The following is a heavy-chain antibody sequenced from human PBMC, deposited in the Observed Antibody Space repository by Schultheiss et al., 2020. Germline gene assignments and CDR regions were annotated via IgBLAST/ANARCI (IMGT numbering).Heavy chain of an antibody. CDR3: ARLEGSVTTFNWFDP. CDR2: ISGSGGST. J-gene: IGHJ5*02. V-gene: IGHV3-23*01. CDR1: GFTFSSYA. D-gene: IGHD4-17*01. Sequence: GESLKISCAASGFTFSSYAMNWVRQAPGKGLEWVSGISGSGGSTYYADSVKGRFTISRDNSKNTLYLQMNSLRAEDTAVYYCARLEGSVTTFNWFDPWGQGTLVTVSS.